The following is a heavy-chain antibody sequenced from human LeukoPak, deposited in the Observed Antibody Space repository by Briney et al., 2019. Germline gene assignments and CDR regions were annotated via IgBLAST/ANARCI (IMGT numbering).Heavy chain of an antibody. Sequence: GGSLRLSCAASGFTFSSNAMSWVRQAPGKGLEWVSAISGSGDSTYYGDSVKGRFTISRDNSKNTLYLQMNSLRAGDTAVYYCAKTRPLDSSSWSHGDYWGQGTLVTVSS. CDR2: ISGSGDST. J-gene: IGHJ4*02. D-gene: IGHD6-13*01. CDR1: GFTFSSNA. V-gene: IGHV3-23*01. CDR3: AKTRPLDSSSWSHGDY.